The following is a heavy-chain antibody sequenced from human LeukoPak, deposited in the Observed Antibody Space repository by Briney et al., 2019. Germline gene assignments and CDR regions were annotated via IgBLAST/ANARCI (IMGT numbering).Heavy chain of an antibody. D-gene: IGHD2/OR15-2a*01. CDR3: AKDSAKKYDDY. CDR2: ISSSGSTI. V-gene: IGHV3-48*03. Sequence: GGSLRLSCAASGFTFSSYEMNWVRQAPGKGLEWVSYISSSGSTIYYADSVKGRFTISRENSKNTLYLQMNSLRVEDTAVYYCAKDSAKKYDDYWGQGTLVTVSS. J-gene: IGHJ4*02. CDR1: GFTFSSYE.